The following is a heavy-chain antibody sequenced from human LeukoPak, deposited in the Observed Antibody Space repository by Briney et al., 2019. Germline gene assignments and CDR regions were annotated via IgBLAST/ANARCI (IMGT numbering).Heavy chain of an antibody. V-gene: IGHV3-21*01. Sequence: PGGSLRLSCAASGFTFSSYSMNWVRQAPGKGLEWVSSISSSSSYIYYADSVKGRFTISRDNAKNSLHLQMNSLRAEDTAVYYCARGGVEMATIGAFDIWGQGTMVTVSS. J-gene: IGHJ3*02. CDR2: ISSSSSYI. D-gene: IGHD5-24*01. CDR3: ARGGVEMATIGAFDI. CDR1: GFTFSSYS.